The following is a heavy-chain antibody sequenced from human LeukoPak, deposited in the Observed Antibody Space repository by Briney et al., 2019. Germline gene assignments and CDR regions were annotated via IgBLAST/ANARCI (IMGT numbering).Heavy chain of an antibody. CDR1: GFTFSSYA. CDR3: ARRYCSGGSCYGYFDY. J-gene: IGHJ4*02. V-gene: IGHV3-7*01. D-gene: IGHD2-15*01. Sequence: PGRSLRLSCAASGFTFSSYAMHWVRQAPGKGLEWVANIKQDGSEKYYVDSVKGRFTISSDNAKNSLSLQMNSLRAEDTGVYYCARRYCSGGSCYGYFDYWGQGTLVTVSS. CDR2: IKQDGSEK.